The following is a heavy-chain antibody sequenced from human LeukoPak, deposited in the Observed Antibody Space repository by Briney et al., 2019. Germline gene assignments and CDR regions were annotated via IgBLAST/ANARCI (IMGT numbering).Heavy chain of an antibody. V-gene: IGHV3-66*01. D-gene: IGHD3-3*01. CDR2: MYNDGTQ. CDR1: GLTVNTHY. Sequence: GGSLRFSCAASGLTVNTHYMMWVRQAPGEGLEWVAVMYNDGTQYYAVALEGRYLFSRDNGKIMLFLQMDSLRPADTAVYYCARGVSDSWSFDSWGQGTLVTVSS. CDR3: ARGVSDSWSFDS. J-gene: IGHJ4*02.